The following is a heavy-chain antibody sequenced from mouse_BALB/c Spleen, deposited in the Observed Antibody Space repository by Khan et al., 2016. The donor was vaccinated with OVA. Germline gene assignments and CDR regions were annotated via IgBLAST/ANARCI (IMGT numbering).Heavy chain of an antibody. V-gene: IGHV1-4*01. CDR2: INPSNNYT. J-gene: IGHJ3*01. Sequence: QVQLKESGAELARPGASVKMSCKASGYTFTSYTIHWIKLRPGQGLEWIGYINPSNNYTNYNQKFKDQATLTADKSSTTAYMQLSSLTSDDSAVYNSVRDAGYYRNDGWFAYWGQGTLVTVSA. D-gene: IGHD2-14*01. CDR3: VRDAGYYRNDGWFAY. CDR1: GYTFTSYT.